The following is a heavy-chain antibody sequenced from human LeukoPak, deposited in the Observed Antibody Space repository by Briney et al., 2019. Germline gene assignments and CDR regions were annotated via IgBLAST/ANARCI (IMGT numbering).Heavy chain of an antibody. V-gene: IGHV1-24*01. D-gene: IGHD5-18*01. CDR1: GYTLTELS. Sequence: ASVKVSCKVSGYTLTELSMHWVRQAPGKGLEWMGGFDPEDGETIYAQKFQGRVTMTEDTSTDTAYMELSSLRSEDTAAYYCATSQLWLHAFDIWGQGTMVTVSS. CDR2: FDPEDGET. CDR3: ATSQLWLHAFDI. J-gene: IGHJ3*02.